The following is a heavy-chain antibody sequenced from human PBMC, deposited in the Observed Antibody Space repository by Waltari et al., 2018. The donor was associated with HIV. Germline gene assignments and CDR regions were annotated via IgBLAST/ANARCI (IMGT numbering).Heavy chain of an antibody. CDR1: GGSFSGYS. CDR3: ARDSAPGLAVDDDDGEFFYYGLDV. D-gene: IGHD6-19*01. V-gene: IGHV4-34*01. CDR2: VNHVGRT. Sequence: VHLEQWGTGLLRPSETLSLTCAVYGGSFSGYSWSWIRPSPGRGLEWIGEVNHVGRTNYSPSLKGRVTVSVDTSKNQFSLTMRSVTAADTAVYYCARDSAPGLAVDDDDGEFFYYGLDVWGQGTTVTVSS. J-gene: IGHJ6*01.